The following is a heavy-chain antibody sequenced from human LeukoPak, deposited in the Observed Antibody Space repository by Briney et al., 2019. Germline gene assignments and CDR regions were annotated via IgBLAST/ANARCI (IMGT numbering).Heavy chain of an antibody. Sequence: PSETLSLTCTVSGGSISSSDSYWGWIRQPPGKGLEWIGSMYYSGSTYYNPSLKSRVTISVDTSKNQFSLKLNSVTAADTAVYYCARQAPYYGSGSYFDYWGQGTLVTVSS. CDR1: GGSISSSDSY. CDR3: ARQAPYYGSGSYFDY. D-gene: IGHD3-10*01. J-gene: IGHJ4*02. V-gene: IGHV4-39*01. CDR2: MYYSGST.